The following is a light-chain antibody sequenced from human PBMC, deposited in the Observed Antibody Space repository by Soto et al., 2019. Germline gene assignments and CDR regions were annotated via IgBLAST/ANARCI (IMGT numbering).Light chain of an antibody. CDR3: QQRSNWPPIT. V-gene: IGKV3-11*01. J-gene: IGKJ5*01. Sequence: EIVLTQSPATLSLSPGERATISCRASQSVSSYLAWYQPTPGQAPRLLIYDASNRATGIPARFSGSGSGTDFTLTISSLEPEDFAVYYCQQRSNWPPITFGQGTQREIK. CDR2: DAS. CDR1: QSVSSY.